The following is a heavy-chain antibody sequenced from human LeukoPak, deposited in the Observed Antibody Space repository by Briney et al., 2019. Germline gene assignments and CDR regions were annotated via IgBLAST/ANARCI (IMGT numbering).Heavy chain of an antibody. D-gene: IGHD4-17*01. J-gene: IGHJ4*02. Sequence: ASVKVSCKASGYTFTGYYMHWVRQAPGQGLEWMGWINPNSGGTNYARKFQGRVTMTRDTSISTAYMELSRLRSDDTAVYYCAREAPDYGDYVFDYWGQGTLVTVSS. CDR1: GYTFTGYY. CDR3: AREAPDYGDYVFDY. CDR2: INPNSGGT. V-gene: IGHV1-2*02.